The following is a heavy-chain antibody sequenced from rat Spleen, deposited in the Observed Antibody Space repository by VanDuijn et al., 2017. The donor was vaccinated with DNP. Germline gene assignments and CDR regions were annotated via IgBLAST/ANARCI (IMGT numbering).Heavy chain of an antibody. CDR3: AKGPNFGGWSDYFDY. CDR1: GFTFSDYN. V-gene: IGHV5S23*01. D-gene: IGHD1-11*01. Sequence: EVQLVESGGGLVQPGRSLKLSCAASGFTFSDYNMAWVRQAPKKGLEWVAYLSTGGGITYYRDSVKGRFTLSRDNAESTLYLQMDSLRSEDTATYYCAKGPNFGGWSDYFDYWGQGVMVTVSS. CDR2: LSTGGGIT. J-gene: IGHJ2*01.